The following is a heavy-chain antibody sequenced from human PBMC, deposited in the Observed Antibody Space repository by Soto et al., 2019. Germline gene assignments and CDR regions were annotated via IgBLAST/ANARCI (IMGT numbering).Heavy chain of an antibody. D-gene: IGHD6-13*01. CDR2: ISSSGNSI. CDR3: ARRAAAGRSFDY. V-gene: IGHV3-11*01. Sequence: GGSLRLSCAASGLTLRDYYMTWIRQAPGKGLEWVSYISSSGNSIYYADSVKGRFTVSRDNAKNSLYLQMNSLRADDTAVYYCARRAAAGRSFDYWGLGTLVTVSS. CDR1: GLTLRDYY. J-gene: IGHJ4*02.